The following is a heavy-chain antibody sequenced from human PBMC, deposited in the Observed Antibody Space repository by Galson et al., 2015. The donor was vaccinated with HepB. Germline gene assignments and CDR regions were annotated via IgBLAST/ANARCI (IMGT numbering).Heavy chain of an antibody. CDR3: AKEEGRPNWFDP. J-gene: IGHJ5*02. Sequence: SLRLSCAASGFTFSSYAMTWVRQAPGKGLEWISAISGSGGNTYYADSVKGRFTISRDNSKDTVYLQMNSLRAEDTAVYYCAKEEGRPNWFDPWGQGTLVTVSS. CDR1: GFTFSSYA. V-gene: IGHV3-23*01. D-gene: IGHD2-15*01. CDR2: ISGSGGNT.